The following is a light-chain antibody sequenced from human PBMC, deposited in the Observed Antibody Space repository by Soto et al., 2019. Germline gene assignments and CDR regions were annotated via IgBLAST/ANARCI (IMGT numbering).Light chain of an antibody. CDR2: EDY. V-gene: IGLV2-8*01. CDR1: SSDVGGYNY. Sequence: QSALTQPPSASGSPGQSVTISCTGTSSDVGGYNYVSWYQQHPGKAPKLMTYEDYKRPSGVPDRFSGSKSGNTASLTVSGLQAEDEADYYCSSYAGSNNWVIFGGGTKLPVL. J-gene: IGLJ2*01. CDR3: SSYAGSNNWVI.